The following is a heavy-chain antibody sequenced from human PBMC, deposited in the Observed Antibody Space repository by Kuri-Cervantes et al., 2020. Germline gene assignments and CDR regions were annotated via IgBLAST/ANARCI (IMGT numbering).Heavy chain of an antibody. CDR3: ARGRYDYVWGSYRSPNYYYGMDV. CDR1: GGSISSSNW. V-gene: IGHV4-4*02. D-gene: IGHD3-16*02. J-gene: IGHJ6*02. Sequence: GSLRLSCAVSGGSISSSNWWSWVRQPPGKGLEWIGEIYHSGSTNYNPSLKSRVTISVDKSKNQFSLKLSSVTAADTAVYYCARGRYDYVWGSYRSPNYYYGMDVWGQGTTVTVSS. CDR2: IYHSGST.